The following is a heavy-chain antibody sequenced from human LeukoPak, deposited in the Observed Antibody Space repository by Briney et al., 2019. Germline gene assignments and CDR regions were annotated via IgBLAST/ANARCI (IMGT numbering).Heavy chain of an antibody. D-gene: IGHD6-6*01. J-gene: IGHJ3*02. CDR1: GGSISSSSYY. V-gene: IGHV4-39*07. CDR2: IYYSGST. Sequence: PSETLSLTCTVSGGSISSSSYYWGWIRQPPGKGLEWIGSIYYSGSTYYNPSLKSRVTISVDTSKNQFSLKLSSVTAADTAVYYCARVTRKEVSFDIWGQGTMVTVSS. CDR3: ARVTRKEVSFDI.